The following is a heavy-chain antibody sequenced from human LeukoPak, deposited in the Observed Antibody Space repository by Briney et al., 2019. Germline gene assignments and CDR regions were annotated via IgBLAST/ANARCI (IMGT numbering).Heavy chain of an antibody. J-gene: IGHJ4*02. V-gene: IGHV3-23*01. CDR3: AKEGGKDIVGATYYFDY. CDR2: VTSSGGNT. CDR1: GFTFSGFS. Sequence: GGSLRLSCAASGFTFSGFSMTWVRQAPGKGLEWVSTVTSSGGNTYYADSVKGRFTISRDNSKNTLYLQMNSLRAEDTAVYYCAKEGGKDIVGATYYFDYWGQGTLVTVSS. D-gene: IGHD1-26*01.